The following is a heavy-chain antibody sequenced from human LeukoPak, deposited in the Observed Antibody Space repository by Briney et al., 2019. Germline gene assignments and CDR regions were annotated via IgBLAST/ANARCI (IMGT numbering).Heavy chain of an antibody. CDR2: IDWDDDK. CDR1: GFSLSTSGMC. CDR3: ARIMTYYYAPGGMDV. D-gene: IGHD3-10*01. Sequence: SGPALVKPTQTLTLTCTFSGFSLSTSGMCVSWIRQPPGKALEWLARIDWDDDKYYSTSLKTRLTISKDTSKNQVVLTMTNMDPVDTATYYCARIMTYYYAPGGMDVWGQGTTVTVSS. V-gene: IGHV2-70*11. J-gene: IGHJ6*02.